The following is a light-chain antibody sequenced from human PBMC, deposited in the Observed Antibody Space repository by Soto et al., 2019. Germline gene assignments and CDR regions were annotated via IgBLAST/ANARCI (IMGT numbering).Light chain of an antibody. CDR1: SDDVGGYDL. Sequence: QSVLTQPVSVSGSPGQSVTISCSGTSDDVGGYDLVSWYQQHPGKVPKLIIYEATRRPSGISIRFSGSKSGNMASLTISGLRADDEADYYCCSYAPSATRVFGGGTKLTVL. CDR2: EAT. CDR3: CSYAPSATRV. V-gene: IGLV2-23*01. J-gene: IGLJ3*02.